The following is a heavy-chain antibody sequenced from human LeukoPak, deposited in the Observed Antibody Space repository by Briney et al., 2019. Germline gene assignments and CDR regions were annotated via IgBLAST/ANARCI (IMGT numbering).Heavy chain of an antibody. V-gene: IGHV1-8*01. CDR3: ARGTNYYDSSGHVGFDY. CDR2: MNPNSGNT. D-gene: IGHD3-22*01. CDR1: GYTFTSYD. Sequence: ASVKVSCKASGYTFTSYDINWVRQATGQGLEWMGWMNPNSGNTGYAQKFLGRVTMTRNTSISTAYMELSSLRSEDTAVYYCARGTNYYDSSGHVGFDYWGQGTLVTVSS. J-gene: IGHJ4*02.